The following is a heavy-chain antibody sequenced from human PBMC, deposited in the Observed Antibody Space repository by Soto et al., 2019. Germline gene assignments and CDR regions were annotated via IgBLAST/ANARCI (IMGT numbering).Heavy chain of an antibody. J-gene: IGHJ3*02. CDR3: ARAGAITFGGVIAHDAFDI. Sequence: ASVKVSCKASGYTFTSYGISWVRQAPGQGLEWMGWISAYNGNTNYAQKLQGRVTMTTDTSTSTAYMGLRSLRSDDTAVYYCARAGAITFGGVIAHDAFDIWGQGTMVTVSS. CDR1: GYTFTSYG. V-gene: IGHV1-18*01. CDR2: ISAYNGNT. D-gene: IGHD3-16*02.